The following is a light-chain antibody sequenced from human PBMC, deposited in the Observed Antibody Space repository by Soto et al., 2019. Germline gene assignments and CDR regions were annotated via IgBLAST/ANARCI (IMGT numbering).Light chain of an antibody. V-gene: IGKV3-11*01. CDR1: QSVSNY. CDR3: QQRTNWPRT. J-gene: IGKJ1*01. CDR2: DAS. Sequence: EIVLTQSPATLSLSPGERATLSCRASQSVSNYLAWYQQKPGQAPRLLMYDASNRATGIPAKFSGSGSGTGFTLTISSLEPEDFAVYYCQQRTNWPRTFGQGTKVEIK.